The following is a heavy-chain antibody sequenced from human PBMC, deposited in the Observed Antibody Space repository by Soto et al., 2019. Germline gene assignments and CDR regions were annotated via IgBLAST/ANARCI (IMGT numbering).Heavy chain of an antibody. CDR1: GFTFSSYG. CDR3: ARGVGAPIDY. CDR2: IWYDGSNR. V-gene: IGHV3-33*01. J-gene: IGHJ4*02. D-gene: IGHD1-26*01. Sequence: QVQLVESGGGVVQPGRSLRLSCAASGFTFSSYGIHWVRQAPGKGLEWVAVIWYDGSNRYYADSVKGRFTISRDNSKNTVYLQMNSLRAEDTAVYYCARGVGAPIDYWGQGTQVTVSS.